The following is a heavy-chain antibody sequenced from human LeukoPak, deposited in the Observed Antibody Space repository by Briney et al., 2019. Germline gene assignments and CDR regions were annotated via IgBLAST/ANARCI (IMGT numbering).Heavy chain of an antibody. Sequence: GRSLRLSCAASGFTFSSYAMHWVRQAPGPGLEWVAVISYDGSNKYYADSVKGRFTISRDNSKNTLYLQMNSLRAEDTAVYYCASSGYGGNRLFYYYYGMDVWGQGTTVTVSS. J-gene: IGHJ6*02. D-gene: IGHD4-23*01. CDR3: ASSGYGGNRLFYYYYGMDV. V-gene: IGHV3-30-3*01. CDR1: GFTFSSYA. CDR2: ISYDGSNK.